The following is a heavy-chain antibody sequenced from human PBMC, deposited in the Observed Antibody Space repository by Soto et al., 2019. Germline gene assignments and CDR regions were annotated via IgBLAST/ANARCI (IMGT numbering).Heavy chain of an antibody. CDR1: GGTFSSYS. D-gene: IGHD3-9*01. Sequence: SVNVSCKSSGGTFSSYSISWVRQAPGQGLECMGGIIPIFGTANYAQKFQGRVTITADESTSTAYMELSSLRSEDTAVYYCAREGRELRYFDWAPPTPGAFDIWGQGTMVTVSS. V-gene: IGHV1-69*13. CDR2: IIPIFGTA. J-gene: IGHJ3*02. CDR3: AREGRELRYFDWAPPTPGAFDI.